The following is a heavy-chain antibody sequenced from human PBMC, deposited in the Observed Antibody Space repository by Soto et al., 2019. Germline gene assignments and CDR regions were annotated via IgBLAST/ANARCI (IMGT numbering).Heavy chain of an antibody. CDR2: ITSDTKTI. CDR1: GFTFSVYS. Sequence: EVQLVESGGDLVPRGGSLRLSCVASGFTFSVYSMNWVRQAPGKGLEWFSYITSDTKTIKYADSVKGRFTISRDNAKNSVYLQTNSLRDEDTAVYYCARSVEGHFDYWGQGTVVTVSS. CDR3: ARSVEGHFDY. V-gene: IGHV3-48*02. D-gene: IGHD6-19*01. J-gene: IGHJ4*02.